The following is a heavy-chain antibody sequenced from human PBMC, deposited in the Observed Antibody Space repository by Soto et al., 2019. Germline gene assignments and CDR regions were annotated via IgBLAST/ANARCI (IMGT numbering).Heavy chain of an antibody. CDR2: IYSGGST. CDR1: GFTVSSNY. J-gene: IGHJ6*02. Sequence: PGGSLRLSCAASGFTVSSNYMSWVRQAPGKGLEWVSVIYSGGSTYYADSVKGRFTISRDNSKNTLYLQMNSLRAEDRAVYYCARDGVATIDSYYGMDVWGQGTTVTVS. V-gene: IGHV3-53*01. D-gene: IGHD5-12*01. CDR3: ARDGVATIDSYYGMDV.